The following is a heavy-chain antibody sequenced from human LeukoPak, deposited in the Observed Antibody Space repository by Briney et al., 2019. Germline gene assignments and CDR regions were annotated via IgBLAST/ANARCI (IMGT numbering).Heavy chain of an antibody. J-gene: IGHJ3*02. CDR2: ISSSGCTI. Sequence: GGSLRLSCAASGFTFSSYEMNWVRQAPGKGLEGVSYISSSGCTIYYADSVKGRFTISRDNAKNSLYLQMNSLRAEDTAVYYCARGRTARAFDIWGQGTMVTVSS. CDR1: GFTFSSYE. CDR3: ARGRTARAFDI. V-gene: IGHV3-48*03.